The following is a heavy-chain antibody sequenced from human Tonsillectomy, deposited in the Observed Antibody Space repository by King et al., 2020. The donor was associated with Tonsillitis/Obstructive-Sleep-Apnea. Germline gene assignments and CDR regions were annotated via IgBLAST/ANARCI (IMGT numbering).Heavy chain of an antibody. D-gene: IGHD4-17*01. Sequence: QLVQSGAEVIQPGESLRISCKGSGYSFTINWISWVRQMPGKGLEWMGRSDPSDSYTNYSPSFQGHVTISADKSISTAYLQWSGLKASDTAMYYCAGGGAYGRLDYWGQGTLVTVSS. CDR3: AGGGAYGRLDY. CDR2: SDPSDSYT. CDR1: GYSFTINW. V-gene: IGHV5-10-1*01. J-gene: IGHJ4*02.